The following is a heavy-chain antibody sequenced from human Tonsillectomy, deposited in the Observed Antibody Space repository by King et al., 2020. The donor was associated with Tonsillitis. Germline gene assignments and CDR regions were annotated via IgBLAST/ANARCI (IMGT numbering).Heavy chain of an antibody. CDR1: GGTFSTYA. J-gene: IGHJ1*01. CDR3: ARDSASYYDTSGYQGYFQH. Sequence: HVQLVQSGAEVKKPGSSVKVSCKASGGTFSTYAISWVRQAPGQGLEWMGGIIPMFDTPNYAQKFQGRVTITADESTSTAYMELSSLRSEDTAVYFCARDSASYYDTSGYQGYFQHWGQGTLVTVSS. V-gene: IGHV1-69*12. D-gene: IGHD3-22*01. CDR2: IIPMFDTP.